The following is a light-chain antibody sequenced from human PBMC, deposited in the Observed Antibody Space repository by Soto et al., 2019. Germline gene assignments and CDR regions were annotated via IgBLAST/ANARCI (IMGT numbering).Light chain of an antibody. CDR3: QQYNVYST. V-gene: IGKV1-5*03. CDR2: KAS. J-gene: IGKJ4*01. Sequence: DIQMTQSPSTLSASIGDRVNITCRASQSSSSWLAWYQQKTGKAPKVLIYKASNLESGVQSRFSGSGSETEFTLTISSLQPDDFATYYCQQYNVYSTFGGGTKVEIK. CDR1: QSSSSW.